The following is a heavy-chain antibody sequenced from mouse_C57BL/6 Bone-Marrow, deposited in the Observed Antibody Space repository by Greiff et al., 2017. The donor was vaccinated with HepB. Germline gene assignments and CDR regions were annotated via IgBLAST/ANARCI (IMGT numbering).Heavy chain of an antibody. CDR3: ARNYGSSHYFDY. CDR2: IYPRDGST. D-gene: IGHD1-1*01. Sequence: VKLQESDAELVKPGASVKISCKVSGYTFTDHTIHWMKQRPEQGLEWIGYIYPRDGSTKYNEKFKGKATLTADKSSSTAYMQLNSLTSEDSAVYFCARNYGSSHYFDYWGQGTTLTVSS. J-gene: IGHJ2*01. CDR1: GYTFTDHT. V-gene: IGHV1-78*01.